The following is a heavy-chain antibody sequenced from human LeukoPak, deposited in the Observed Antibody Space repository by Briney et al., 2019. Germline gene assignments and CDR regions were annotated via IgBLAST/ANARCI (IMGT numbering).Heavy chain of an antibody. D-gene: IGHD2-21*01. J-gene: IGHJ4*02. CDR2: INRDGSRI. V-gene: IGHV3-74*01. Sequence: GGSLRLSCAASGFTVSSYWMHWVSQAPGKGLVWVSRINRDGSRIDHADSVRGRFTISRDNAKNTLYLQMNSLGVEDTAVYYCVRDFVGPDEYWGQGTQVTVSS. CDR1: GFTVSSYW. CDR3: VRDFVGPDEY.